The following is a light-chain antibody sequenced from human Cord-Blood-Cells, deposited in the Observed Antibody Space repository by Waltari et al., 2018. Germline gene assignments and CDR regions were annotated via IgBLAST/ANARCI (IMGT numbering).Light chain of an antibody. Sequence: QSALTQPASVSGSPGQSITISCTGTISDVGGYNYVSWYQQHPGKAPKLMIYDVSNRSSGVSNRFSGSKSGNTASLTISGLQAEDEADYYCSSYTSSSTVFGGGTKLTVL. CDR3: SSYTSSSTV. J-gene: IGLJ2*01. CDR1: ISDVGGYNY. CDR2: DVS. V-gene: IGLV2-14*01.